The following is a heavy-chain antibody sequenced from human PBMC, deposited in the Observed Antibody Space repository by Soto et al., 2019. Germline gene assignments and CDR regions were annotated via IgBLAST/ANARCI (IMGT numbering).Heavy chain of an antibody. Sequence: QVQLVESGGGVVQPGRSLRLSCAASGFAFHRYGIHWVRQAPGKGLEWVADIWYDGTTKYYADSVKGRFTVSRDDSENTVYLQMDSLRAGDTAVYYCARDGSGGHWRFFDYWGQGTLVTVSS. CDR1: GFAFHRYG. CDR2: IWYDGTTK. CDR3: ARDGSGGHWRFFDY. V-gene: IGHV3-33*01. J-gene: IGHJ4*02. D-gene: IGHD3-10*01.